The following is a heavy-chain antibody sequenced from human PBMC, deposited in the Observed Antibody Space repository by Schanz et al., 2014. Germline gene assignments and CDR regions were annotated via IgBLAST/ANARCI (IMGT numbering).Heavy chain of an antibody. J-gene: IGHJ4*02. CDR2: INQSGTT. D-gene: IGHD3-9*01. Sequence: QVQLQQWGAGLLKPSETLSLTCTVSGGSVSSGGDYWSWIRQHPGKGLEWIGEINQSGTTNYNPSLKSRVTMPVYTSKNQISLKLRSVTAADTAVYYCARQFYDILTGYWFPYYFDYWGQGTLVTVSS. CDR1: GGSVSSGGDY. V-gene: IGHV4-34*01. CDR3: ARQFYDILTGYWFPYYFDY.